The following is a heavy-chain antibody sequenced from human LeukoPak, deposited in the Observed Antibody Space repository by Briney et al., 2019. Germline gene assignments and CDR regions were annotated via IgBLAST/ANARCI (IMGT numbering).Heavy chain of an antibody. Sequence: GSVKVSCKASGYTFTGYYMHWVRQAPGQGLEWMGWIHPNSGGTSYAQKFQGRVTMTRDTSLSTAYMELSRLRSDDTAVYYCARTNSGYDFIPDYWGQGTLVTVSS. CDR1: GYTFTGYY. D-gene: IGHD5-12*01. V-gene: IGHV1-2*02. J-gene: IGHJ4*02. CDR2: IHPNSGGT. CDR3: ARTNSGYDFIPDY.